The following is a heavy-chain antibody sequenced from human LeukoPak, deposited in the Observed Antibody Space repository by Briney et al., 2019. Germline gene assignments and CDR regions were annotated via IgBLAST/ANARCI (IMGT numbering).Heavy chain of an antibody. J-gene: IGHJ4*02. Sequence: GGSLRLSCAASGFTFSSYWMSWVRQAPGKGLEWVANIKQDGSEKYYVDSVKGRFTISRDNAKNSLYLQMSSLRAEDTAVYYCARGDVTWIQLWPTLFDYWGQGTLVTVSS. CDR2: IKQDGSEK. V-gene: IGHV3-7*01. D-gene: IGHD5-18*01. CDR3: ARGDVTWIQLWPTLFDY. CDR1: GFTFSSYW.